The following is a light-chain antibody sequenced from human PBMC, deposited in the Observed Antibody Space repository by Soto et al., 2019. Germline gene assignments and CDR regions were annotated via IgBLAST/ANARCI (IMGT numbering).Light chain of an antibody. J-gene: IGLJ2*01. CDR1: SSDIGGYNR. Sequence: QSVLTQPPSVSGSPGQSVTISCTGTSSDIGGYNRVSWYQQPPGTAPKLMIYEVSNRPSGVPDRFSGSKSGNTASLTISGLQAEDEADYYCISYTSSSTLIFGGGTKLTVL. V-gene: IGLV2-18*02. CDR2: EVS. CDR3: ISYTSSSTLI.